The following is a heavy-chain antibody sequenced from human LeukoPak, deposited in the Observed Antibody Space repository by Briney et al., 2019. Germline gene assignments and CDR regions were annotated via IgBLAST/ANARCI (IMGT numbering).Heavy chain of an antibody. CDR2: ISGSGGST. CDR1: GFTFSSYA. J-gene: IGHJ4*02. Sequence: GGSLRLSCAASGFTFSSYAMSWVRQAPGKGLEWVSAISGSGGSTYYADSVKGRFTISRDNSKNTLYLQMNSLRAEDTAVYYCASGSSFYEYYFDYWGQGTLVTVSS. V-gene: IGHV3-23*01. CDR3: ASGSSFYEYYFDY. D-gene: IGHD6-6*01.